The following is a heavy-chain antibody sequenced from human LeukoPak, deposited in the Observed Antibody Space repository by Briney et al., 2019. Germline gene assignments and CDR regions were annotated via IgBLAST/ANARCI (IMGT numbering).Heavy chain of an antibody. D-gene: IGHD6-25*01. V-gene: IGHV3-30-3*01. J-gene: IGHJ4*02. CDR3: AKGGIAANFDY. Sequence: PGGSLRLSCAASGFTFSSYAMHLLRQAPGKGLEWVAVISYDGSNKYYADSVKGRFTISRDNSKNTLYLQMNSLRAEDTAVYYCAKGGIAANFDYWGQGTLVTVSS. CDR1: GFTFSSYA. CDR2: ISYDGSNK.